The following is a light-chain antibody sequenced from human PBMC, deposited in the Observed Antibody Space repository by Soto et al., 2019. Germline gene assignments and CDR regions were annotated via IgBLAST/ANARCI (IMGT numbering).Light chain of an antibody. CDR3: QQYNTWPWT. Sequence: ETVMTQSPATLSVSPGERVTLSCWASQSVNKNLAWYQQKLGQAPRVLIYGASTRASGIPARFSGSGSETEFILTISSLQSEDFAIYFCQQYNTWPWTFGHGTKVEVK. V-gene: IGKV3-15*01. CDR1: QSVNKN. J-gene: IGKJ1*01. CDR2: GAS.